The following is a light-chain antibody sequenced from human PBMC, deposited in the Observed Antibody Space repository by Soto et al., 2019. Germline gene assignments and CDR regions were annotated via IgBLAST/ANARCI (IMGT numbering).Light chain of an antibody. J-gene: IGKJ2*01. V-gene: IGKV1-39*01. Sequence: DIHMTQSPSSLSLSVGDRVTITCRAGQSISSYLNWYQQKPGKAPKLLIYGSFTLQSGVPSRFSGSGSGTAFTLTISSLQPEDFATYYCQQSFSTPYTFGQGTNLEIK. CDR3: QQSFSTPYT. CDR2: GSF. CDR1: QSISSY.